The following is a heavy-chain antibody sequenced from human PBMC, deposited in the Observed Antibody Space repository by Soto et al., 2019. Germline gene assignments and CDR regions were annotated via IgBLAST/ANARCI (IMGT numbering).Heavy chain of an antibody. D-gene: IGHD4-17*01. CDR3: ARSLEGTTVTNSFHP. J-gene: IGHJ5*02. CDR2: ITPVFGTA. Sequence: QVQLVQSGAEVKKPGSSVKVSCKASADTFNSYSLSWLRQAPGQRLEWMGGITPVFGTADCAQSFEDRLKITADDSTCTDYSELSSLRSDDPAVYYCARSLEGTTVTNSFHPCGQGALVTVSS. CDR1: ADTFNSYS. V-gene: IGHV1-69*01.